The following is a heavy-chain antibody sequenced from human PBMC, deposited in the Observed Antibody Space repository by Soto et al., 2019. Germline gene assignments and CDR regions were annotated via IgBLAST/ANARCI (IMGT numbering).Heavy chain of an antibody. Sequence: PGGSLRLSCAASGFTFSGSAMHWVRQASGKGLEWVGRIRSKANSYATAYAASVKGRFTISRDDSKNTAYLQMNSLKTEDTAVYYCTRQTYYYDSSGYPFDYWGQGTLVTVSS. J-gene: IGHJ4*02. V-gene: IGHV3-73*01. CDR3: TRQTYYYDSSGYPFDY. CDR1: GFTFSGSA. D-gene: IGHD3-22*01. CDR2: IRSKANSYAT.